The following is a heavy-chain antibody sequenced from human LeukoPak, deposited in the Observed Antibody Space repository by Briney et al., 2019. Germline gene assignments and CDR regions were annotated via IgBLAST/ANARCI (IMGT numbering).Heavy chain of an antibody. J-gene: IGHJ6*03. D-gene: IGHD1-26*01. V-gene: IGHV3-48*02. CDR3: AKAKESYPPLYYHYYMDV. CDR1: GFTFSSYS. Sequence: PGGSLRLSCAASGFTFSSYSMNWVRQAPGKGLEWVSYISSSSSTIYYADSVKGRFTISRDNAKNSLYLQMNSLRDEETALYYCAKAKESYPPLYYHYYMDVWGKGTKVTVSS. CDR2: ISSSSSTI.